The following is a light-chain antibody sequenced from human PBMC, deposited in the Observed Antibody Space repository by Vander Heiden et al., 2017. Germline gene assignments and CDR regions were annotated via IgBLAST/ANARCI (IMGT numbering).Light chain of an antibody. J-gene: IGKJ5*01. CDR1: QSVTNK. V-gene: IGKV3-15*01. Sequence: EIVMTQSPATLSVSPGERAILSCRASQSVTNKLAWYQQKPGKAPRFLIYAASTRTTGIPARFSGSGSWTKFTLTTSSLQSEDFAVYYCQQYNNWPRTFGQGTRLEIK. CDR2: AAS. CDR3: QQYNNWPRT.